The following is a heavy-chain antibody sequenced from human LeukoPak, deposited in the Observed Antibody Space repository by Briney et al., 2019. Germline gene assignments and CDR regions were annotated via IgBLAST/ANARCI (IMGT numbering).Heavy chain of an antibody. J-gene: IGHJ3*02. CDR1: GFTFSSYS. D-gene: IGHD1-26*01. Sequence: PGGSLRLSCAASGFTFSSYSMNWVRQAPGKGLEWVSAISGSGGTTYYTDSVRGRFTISRDNSKNTVHLQMNSLRAEDTARYYCTKAGGGMSIVRTLGASDIWGQGTMVTVSS. V-gene: IGHV3-23*01. CDR3: TKAGGGMSIVRTLGASDI. CDR2: ISGSGGTT.